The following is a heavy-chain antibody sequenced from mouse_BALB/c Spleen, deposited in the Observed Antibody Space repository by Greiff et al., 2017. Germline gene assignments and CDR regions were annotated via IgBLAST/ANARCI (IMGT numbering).Heavy chain of an antibody. D-gene: IGHD2-1*01. CDR3: ARENGNGRMDY. CDR2: ISSGGSYT. V-gene: IGHV5-9-4*01. CDR1: GFTFSSYA. Sequence: EVQVVESGGGLVKPGGSLKLSCAASGFTFSSYAMSWVRQSPEKRLEWVAEISSGGSYTYYPDTVTGRFTISRDNAKNTLYLEMSSLRSEDTAMYYCARENGNGRMDYWGQGTSVTVSS. J-gene: IGHJ4*01.